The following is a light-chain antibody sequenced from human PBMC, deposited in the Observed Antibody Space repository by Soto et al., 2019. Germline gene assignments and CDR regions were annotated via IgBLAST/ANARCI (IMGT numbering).Light chain of an antibody. CDR1: SSDVGGYNY. J-gene: IGLJ1*01. Sequence: QSALTQPASVSGSPGQSFTISCTGTSSDVGGYNYVSWYQQHPGKAPKLMIYEVSVRPLGVSNRFSGSKSDNPASLTISGLQTEDEADYYCSSYTSSTTLPYVFGTGTKLTVL. V-gene: IGLV2-14*01. CDR2: EVS. CDR3: SSYTSSTTLPYV.